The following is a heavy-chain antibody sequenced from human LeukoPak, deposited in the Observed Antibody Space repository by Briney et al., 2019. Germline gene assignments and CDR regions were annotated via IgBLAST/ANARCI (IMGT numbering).Heavy chain of an antibody. CDR3: AREGPYSGYDLSWFDP. V-gene: IGHV1-69*13. Sequence: ASVKVSCKASGGTFSSYAISWVRQAPGRGLEWMGGIIPIFGTANYAQKFQGRVTITADESTSTAYMELSSLRSEDTAVYYCAREGPYSGYDLSWFDPWGQGTLVTVSS. CDR1: GGTFSSYA. D-gene: IGHD5-12*01. J-gene: IGHJ5*02. CDR2: IIPIFGTA.